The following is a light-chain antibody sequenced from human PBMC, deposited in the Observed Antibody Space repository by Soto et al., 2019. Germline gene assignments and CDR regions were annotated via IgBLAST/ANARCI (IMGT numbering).Light chain of an antibody. J-gene: IGLJ1*01. V-gene: IGLV2-14*01. CDR3: GSYTSSRAYV. CDR1: SSDVGGYNY. CDR2: EVS. Sequence: QSALTQPASVSGSPGQSITISCTGTSSDVGGYNYVSWYQQQSGKAPKLMIHEVSNRPSGVSNRFSGSKSGNTASLTISGLQAEDEADYYCGSYTSSRAYVFGIGTKVTV.